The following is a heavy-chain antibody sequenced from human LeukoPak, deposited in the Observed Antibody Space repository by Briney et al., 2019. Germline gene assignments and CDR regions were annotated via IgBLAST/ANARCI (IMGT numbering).Heavy chain of an antibody. D-gene: IGHD1-7*01. Sequence: PGGSLRLSCAASGFTFSSYWMSWVRQAPGKGLEWVANIKQDGSEKYYVDSVKGRFTISRDNAKNSLYLQMNSLRAEDTAVYYCARDRPNNWNYADAFDIWGQGTMVTVSS. CDR1: GFTFSSYW. J-gene: IGHJ3*02. CDR3: ARDRPNNWNYADAFDI. V-gene: IGHV3-7*01. CDR2: IKQDGSEK.